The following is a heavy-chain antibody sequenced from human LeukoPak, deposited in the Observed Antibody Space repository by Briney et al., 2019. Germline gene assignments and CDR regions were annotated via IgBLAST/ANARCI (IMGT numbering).Heavy chain of an antibody. V-gene: IGHV4-34*01. D-gene: IGHD4/OR15-4a*01. CDR1: GGSFSGYY. CDR2: INHSGST. J-gene: IGHJ4*02. Sequence: SETLSLTCAVYGGSFSGYYWSWIRQPPGKGLEWIGEINHSGSTNYNPSLKSRVTISVDTSKNQFSLKLSSVTAADTAVYYCARPKSYGGDTAQYYFDYWGQGTLVTVSS. CDR3: ARPKSYGGDTAQYYFDY.